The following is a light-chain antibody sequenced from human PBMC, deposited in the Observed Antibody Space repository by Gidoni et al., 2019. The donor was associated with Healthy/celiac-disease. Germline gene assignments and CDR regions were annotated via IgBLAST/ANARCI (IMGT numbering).Light chain of an antibody. CDR2: KVS. V-gene: IGKV2-30*02. CDR1: QSLVHSDGNTY. CDR3: MQGTHWPRT. Sequence: DVVMTQSPLSLPVPLGPPAAISCRSSQSLVHSDGNTYLNWFQQRPGQSPRRLMYKVSNRDSGVPDRFSGSGSGTDFTLKISRVEGEDVGVYYCMQGTHWPRTFGQGTKVEIK. J-gene: IGKJ1*01.